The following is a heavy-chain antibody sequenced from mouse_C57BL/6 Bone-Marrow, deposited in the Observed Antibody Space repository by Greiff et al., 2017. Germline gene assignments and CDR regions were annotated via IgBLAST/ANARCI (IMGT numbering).Heavy chain of an antibody. V-gene: IGHV1-15*01. Sequence: QVQLKQSGAELVRPGASVTLSCKASGYTFTDYEMHWVKQTPVHGLEWIGAIDPETGGTAYNQKFKGKAILTADKSSSTAYMELRSLTSEDSAVYYCTRGGGSYTWFAYWGQGTLVTVSA. CDR3: TRGGGSYTWFAY. CDR1: GYTFTDYE. CDR2: IDPETGGT. J-gene: IGHJ3*01. D-gene: IGHD1-1*02.